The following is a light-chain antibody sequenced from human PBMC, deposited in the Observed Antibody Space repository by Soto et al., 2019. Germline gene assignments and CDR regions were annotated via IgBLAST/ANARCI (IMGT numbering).Light chain of an antibody. CDR1: SRDVGNYNY. CDR3: SSYTSTSTLYV. V-gene: IGLV2-14*01. CDR2: EVS. J-gene: IGLJ1*01. Sequence: QSALTQPASVSGSPGQSITISCTGTSRDVGNYNYVSWYQQDPGKVPKLIIYEVSNRPSGVSSRFSGSKSDNTASLTISGLQAEDEADYYCSSYTSTSTLYVFGTGTKLTVL.